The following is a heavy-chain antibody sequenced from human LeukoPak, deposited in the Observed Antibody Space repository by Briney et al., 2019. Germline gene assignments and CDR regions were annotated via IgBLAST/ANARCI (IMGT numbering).Heavy chain of an antibody. CDR3: ARDLGWGATTFGYFDY. J-gene: IGHJ4*02. V-gene: IGHV3-66*01. CDR1: GFTVSSNY. Sequence: GGSLRLSCAASGFTVSSNYMSWVRQAPGKGLEWVSVIYSGGSTYYADSVKGRFTISRDNSKNMLYLQMNSLRAEDTAVYYCARDLGWGATTFGYFDYWGQGTLVTVSS. D-gene: IGHD1-26*01. CDR2: IYSGGST.